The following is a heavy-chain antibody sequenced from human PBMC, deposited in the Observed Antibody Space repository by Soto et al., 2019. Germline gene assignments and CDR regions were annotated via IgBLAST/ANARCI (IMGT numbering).Heavy chain of an antibody. CDR3: ARDSPYYDFWSGRDAFDI. CDR2: IWYDGSNK. CDR1: GFTFSSYG. V-gene: IGHV3-33*01. D-gene: IGHD3-3*01. J-gene: IGHJ3*02. Sequence: GGSLRLSCAASGFTFSSYGMHWVRQAPGKGLEWVAVIWYDGSNKYYADSVKGRFTISRDNSKNTLYLQMNSLRAEDTAVYYCARDSPYYDFWSGRDAFDIWGQGTMVTV.